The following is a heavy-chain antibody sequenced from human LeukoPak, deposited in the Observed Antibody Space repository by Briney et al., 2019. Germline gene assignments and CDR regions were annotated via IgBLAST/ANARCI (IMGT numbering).Heavy chain of an antibody. CDR3: ARALDTYYYYYGMDV. J-gene: IGHJ6*02. CDR2: IYHSEST. D-gene: IGHD1-1*01. CDR1: GGSISSSNW. Sequence: SETLSLTCAVSGGSISSSNWWSWVRQPPGKGLEWIGEIYHSESTNYNPSLKSRVTISVDKSKNQFSLKLSSVTAADTAVYYCARALDTYYYYYGMDVWGQGTTVTVSS. V-gene: IGHV4-4*02.